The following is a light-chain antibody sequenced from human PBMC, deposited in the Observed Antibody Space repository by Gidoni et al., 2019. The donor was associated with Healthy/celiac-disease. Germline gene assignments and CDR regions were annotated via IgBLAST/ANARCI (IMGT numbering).Light chain of an antibody. J-gene: IGLJ3*02. CDR2: DGS. CDR3: SSYTSSSSRVV. Sequence: QSALTQPASVSGSPGQSITLSCTGTSSDVGGYNYVSWYQQHPGKAPKLMIYDGSNRPSGVSNRFSGSKSGNTASLTISGLQAEDEADYYCSSYTSSSSRVVFGGGTKLTVL. V-gene: IGLV2-14*03. CDR1: SSDVGGYNY.